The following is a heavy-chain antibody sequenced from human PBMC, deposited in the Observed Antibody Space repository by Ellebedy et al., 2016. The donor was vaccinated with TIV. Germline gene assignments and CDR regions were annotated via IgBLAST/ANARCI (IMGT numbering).Heavy chain of an antibody. CDR1: AYTFSGYY. CDR3: SRDLEPRSLVSYYYGMDV. Sequence: AASVQVSCKASAYTFSGYYIHWVRQPPGQGLEWMGIINPSSGGTNYAQKFQGRVSMTRDTSTTTVDMELSSLRSEDTAVYYCSRDLEPRSLVSYYYGMDVWGQGTTVTVSS. CDR2: INPSSGGT. V-gene: IGHV1-46*01. J-gene: IGHJ6*02. D-gene: IGHD3-9*01.